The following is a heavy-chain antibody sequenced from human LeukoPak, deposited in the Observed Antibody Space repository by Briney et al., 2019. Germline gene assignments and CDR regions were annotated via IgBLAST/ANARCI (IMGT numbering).Heavy chain of an antibody. V-gene: IGHV3-30*02. CDR3: AKGGSPGNNWFNS. D-gene: IGHD2-15*01. CDR2: IRNDETYY. J-gene: IGHJ5*01. CDR1: GFTFSDYG. Sequence: GGSLRLSCAASGFTFSDYGMHWVRQAPGKGLEWVAFIRNDETYYYYQDSVKGRFTISRDNSRNALFLQMNSRRAEDTAVYYCAKGGSPGNNWFNSWGQGTLVTVSS.